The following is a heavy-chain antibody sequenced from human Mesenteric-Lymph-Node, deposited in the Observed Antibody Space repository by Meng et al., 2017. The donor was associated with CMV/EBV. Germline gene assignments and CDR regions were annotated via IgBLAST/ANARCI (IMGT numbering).Heavy chain of an antibody. CDR3: ARDWDGSWFDP. CDR2: IYYSGST. V-gene: IGHV4-31*03. J-gene: IGHJ5*02. CDR1: GGSISSGGYY. Sequence: SETLSLTCTVSGGSISSGGYYWSWIRQHPGKGLEWIGYIYYSGSTYYNPSLKSRVTISVDTSKNQFSLKLSSVTAADTAVYYCARDWDGSWFDPWGQGTLVTVSS. D-gene: IGHD1-14*01.